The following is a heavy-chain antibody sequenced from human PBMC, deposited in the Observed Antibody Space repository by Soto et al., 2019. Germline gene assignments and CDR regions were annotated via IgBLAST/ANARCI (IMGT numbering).Heavy chain of an antibody. Sequence: VQLVESGGGVVQPGRSLRLSCAASGFTFSSFALHWFRQAPGKGLECVAFISYDGRNKDYADSVKGRFTISRDNSKNTLYLQMNSLRAEDTAVYYCAKDSVVASGATLDYWGQGTLVTVSS. CDR2: ISYDGRNK. J-gene: IGHJ4*02. V-gene: IGHV3-30*18. CDR1: GFTFSSFA. CDR3: AKDSVVASGATLDY. D-gene: IGHD5-12*01.